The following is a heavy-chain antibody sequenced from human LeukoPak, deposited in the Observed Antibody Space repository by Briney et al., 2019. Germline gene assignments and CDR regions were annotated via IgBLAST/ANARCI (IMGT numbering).Heavy chain of an antibody. CDR1: GHSISSGYY. D-gene: IGHD2-15*01. V-gene: IGHV4-38-2*02. Sequence: PSETLSLTCTVSGHSISSGYYWGWIRQPPGKGLEWIGSIYHTGSPYSNPSLKSRVTISVDTSKNQFSLKLRSVTAAYTAVYYCARALDIVVVVAATHWFDPWGQGTLVTVSS. J-gene: IGHJ5*02. CDR3: ARALDIVVVVAATHWFDP. CDR2: IYHTGSP.